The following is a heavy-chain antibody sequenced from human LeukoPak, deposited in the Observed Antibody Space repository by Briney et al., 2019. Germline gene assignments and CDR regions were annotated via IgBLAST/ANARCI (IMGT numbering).Heavy chain of an antibody. CDR3: ARIPADYSYAMDV. CDR2: IYPVDSDT. J-gene: IGHJ6*02. CDR1: GYSFTSYW. D-gene: IGHD2-2*01. Sequence: GESLKISCKGSGYSFTSYWIGWVRQMPGKGLEWSGLIYPVDSDTRYSPSFQGQVTISADKSISTAYLQWSSLKASDTAMYYCARIPADYSYAMDVWGQGTTVTVSS. V-gene: IGHV5-51*01.